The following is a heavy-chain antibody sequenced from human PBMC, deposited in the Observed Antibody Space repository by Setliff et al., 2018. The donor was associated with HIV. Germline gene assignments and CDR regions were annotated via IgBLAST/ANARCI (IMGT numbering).Heavy chain of an antibody. Sequence: ASVKVSCKVSGGSFSSFAISWVRQAPGQGLEWMGRINPNSGGTNYAQKFQGRVTMTRDTSTSTVYMELSSLRSEDTAVYYCARAAPPLLYYYDSSGYYGDYWGQGTLVTVSS. J-gene: IGHJ4*02. CDR2: INPNSGGT. V-gene: IGHV1-2*06. CDR3: ARAAPPLLYYYDSSGYYGDY. CDR1: GGSFSSFA. D-gene: IGHD3-22*01.